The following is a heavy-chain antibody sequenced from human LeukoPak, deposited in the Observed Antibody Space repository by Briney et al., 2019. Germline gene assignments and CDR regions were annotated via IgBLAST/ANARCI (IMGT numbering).Heavy chain of an antibody. D-gene: IGHD1-26*01. V-gene: IGHV5-51*01. CDR2: IYPGDSDT. Sequence: GESLKISCKGSGYSFTSYWIGWVRQMPGKGLEWMGIIYPGDSDTRYSPSFQGQVTISADKSISTAHLQWGSLKASDTAMYYCARLYSGTYSLLWYFQYWGQGTLVTVSS. CDR1: GYSFTSYW. J-gene: IGHJ4*02. CDR3: ARLYSGTYSLLWYFQY.